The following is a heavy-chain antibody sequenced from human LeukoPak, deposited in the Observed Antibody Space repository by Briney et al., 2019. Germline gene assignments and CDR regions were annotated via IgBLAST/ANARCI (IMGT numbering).Heavy chain of an antibody. D-gene: IGHD4-23*01. Sequence: PGGSLRLSCAASGFDFSSYWMTWIRQAPGKRLEWVSYISSGSTYTNYADSVEGRFTISRDNAKNSLYLQMNSLRAEDTAVYYCARGDYGGDYFDYWGQGTLVTVSS. CDR2: ISSGSTYT. J-gene: IGHJ4*02. V-gene: IGHV3-11*05. CDR1: GFDFSSYW. CDR3: ARGDYGGDYFDY.